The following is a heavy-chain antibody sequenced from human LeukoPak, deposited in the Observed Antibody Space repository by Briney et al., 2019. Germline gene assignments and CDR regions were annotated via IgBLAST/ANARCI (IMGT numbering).Heavy chain of an antibody. Sequence: PSETLSLTCTVSGGSISNYYWSWIRQPPGKGLEWIGYIYYSGSTNYNPSLKSRVTISVDTSKNQFSLKLSSVTAADTAVYYAVLTAPFGALGYWGQGTLVTVSS. CDR1: GGSISNYY. D-gene: IGHD3-9*01. J-gene: IGHJ4*02. V-gene: IGHV4-59*12. CDR3: VLTAPFGALGY. CDR2: IYYSGST.